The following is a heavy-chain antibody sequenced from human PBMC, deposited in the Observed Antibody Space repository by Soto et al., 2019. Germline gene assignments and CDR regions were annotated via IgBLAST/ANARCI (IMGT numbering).Heavy chain of an antibody. CDR2: FDPEDGET. CDR3: ATDILWGYCGGDCYSDY. J-gene: IGHJ4*02. Sequence: ASVKVSCKVSGYTLTELSMHWVRQAPGKGLEWMGGFDPEDGETIYAQKFQGRVTMTEDTSTDTAYMELSSLRSEDTAAYYCATDILWGYCGGDCYSDYWGQGTLVTVSS. CDR1: GYTLTELS. V-gene: IGHV1-24*01. D-gene: IGHD2-21*01.